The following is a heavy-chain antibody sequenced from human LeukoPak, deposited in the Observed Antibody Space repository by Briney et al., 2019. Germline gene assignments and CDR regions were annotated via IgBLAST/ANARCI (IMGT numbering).Heavy chain of an antibody. Sequence: PSETLSLTCAVYGGSFSGYYWSWIRQPPGKGLEWIGEINHSGSTNYNPSLKSRVTMSVDTSKNQFSLKLRSVTAADTAVYYCARGLDDSSGYYYDYWGQGTLVSVSS. CDR2: INHSGST. CDR3: ARGLDDSSGYYYDY. V-gene: IGHV4-34*01. CDR1: GGSFSGYY. D-gene: IGHD3-22*01. J-gene: IGHJ4*02.